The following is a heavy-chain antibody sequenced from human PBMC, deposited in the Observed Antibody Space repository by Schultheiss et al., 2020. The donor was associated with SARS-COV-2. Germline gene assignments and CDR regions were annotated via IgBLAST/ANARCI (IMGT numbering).Heavy chain of an antibody. Sequence: SETLSLTCAVYGGSFSGYYWGWIRQPPGKGLEWIGSIYHSGSTNYNPSLKSRVTISVDTSKNQFSLKLSSVTAADTAVYYCARGWNQLLSYYGMDVWGQGTTVTVSS. J-gene: IGHJ6*02. CDR1: GGSFSGYY. D-gene: IGHD2-2*01. V-gene: IGHV4-34*01. CDR3: ARGWNQLLSYYGMDV. CDR2: IYHSGST.